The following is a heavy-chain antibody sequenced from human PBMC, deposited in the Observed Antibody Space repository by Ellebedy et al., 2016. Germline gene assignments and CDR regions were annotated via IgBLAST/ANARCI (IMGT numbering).Heavy chain of an antibody. V-gene: IGHV5-51*01. CDR1: GNSFTTNW. CDR2: IYFDDSNT. CDR3: VSGDDFGSKFDY. Sequence: GESLKISXKGSGNSFTTNWIAWVRQMPGKGPEWMGIIYFDDSNTKYNPSFQGQVTISADASISTAYLQWSSLKASDTAMYYCVSGDDFGSKFDYWGQGTLVIVSS. J-gene: IGHJ4*02. D-gene: IGHD4/OR15-4a*01.